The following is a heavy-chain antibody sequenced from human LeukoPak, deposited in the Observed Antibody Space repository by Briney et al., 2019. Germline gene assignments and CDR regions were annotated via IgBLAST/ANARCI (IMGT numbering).Heavy chain of an antibody. CDR3: ARDTGPLSH. Sequence: PGGSLRLSCAASGFTFSSYNMNWVRQAPGKGLEWVSFISSFSSTIYYADSVKGRFTISRDNPKNSLYLQLNSLRAEDTAVYYCARDTGPLSHWGQGTLVTVSS. CDR2: ISSFSSTI. J-gene: IGHJ4*02. CDR1: GFTFSSYN. D-gene: IGHD3-10*01. V-gene: IGHV3-48*04.